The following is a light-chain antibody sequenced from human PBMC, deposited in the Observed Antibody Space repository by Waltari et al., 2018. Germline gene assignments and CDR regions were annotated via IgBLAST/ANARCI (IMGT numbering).Light chain of an antibody. CDR3: ATWDDNLSGSWV. V-gene: IGLV1-44*01. CDR1: SSNIGGNY. Sequence: QSVLTQPPSVSGAPGQGVAISCSGSSSNIGGNYVNWFQQLPGTAPKLLIHSADQRPSGVPDRFSGSKSGTSASLAISGLQSEDEADYYCATWDDNLSGSWVFGGGTKLTVL. CDR2: SAD. J-gene: IGLJ3*02.